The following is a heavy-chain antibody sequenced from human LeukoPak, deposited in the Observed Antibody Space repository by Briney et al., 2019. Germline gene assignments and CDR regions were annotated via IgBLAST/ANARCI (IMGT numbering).Heavy chain of an antibody. D-gene: IGHD3-9*01. V-gene: IGHV3-7*01. CDR1: GFTISSYW. Sequence: GGSLRLSCVASGFTISSYWMTWVRQAPGKGLEWVGNIKEDGSEKNYADSVNGRFTTSRDNAKNSLYLQMNSLRVEDTAVYYCARGVLRYFDWLLPLDYWGQGTLVTVSS. J-gene: IGHJ4*02. CDR2: IKEDGSEK. CDR3: ARGVLRYFDWLLPLDY.